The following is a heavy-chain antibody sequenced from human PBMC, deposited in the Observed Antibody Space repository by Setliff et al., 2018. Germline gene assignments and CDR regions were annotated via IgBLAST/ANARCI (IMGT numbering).Heavy chain of an antibody. Sequence: SETLSLTCTVSGGSISSGNYYWSWIRQPAGKGLEWIGHIYSSGSTNYNPSLKSRVTISVDRSKNQFSLKLSSVTAADTAVYYCARGRIAAALYYFDYWGQGTLVTVSS. CDR2: IYSSGST. CDR1: GGSISSGNYY. CDR3: ARGRIAAALYYFDY. J-gene: IGHJ4*02. D-gene: IGHD6-13*01. V-gene: IGHV4-61*09.